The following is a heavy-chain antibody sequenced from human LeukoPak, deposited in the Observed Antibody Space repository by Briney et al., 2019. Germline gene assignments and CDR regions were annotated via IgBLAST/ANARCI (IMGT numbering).Heavy chain of an antibody. J-gene: IGHJ5*02. CDR1: GGSISSSSYY. D-gene: IGHD5-12*01. Sequence: ASETLSLTCTVSGGSISSSSYYWGWIRQPPGKGLEWIGSIYYSGSTYYNPSLKSRVTISVDRSKNQFSLKLNSVTAADTAVYYCARDLGYSGFDWAPWGQGTLVTVSS. CDR2: IYYSGST. V-gene: IGHV4-39*07. CDR3: ARDLGYSGFDWAP.